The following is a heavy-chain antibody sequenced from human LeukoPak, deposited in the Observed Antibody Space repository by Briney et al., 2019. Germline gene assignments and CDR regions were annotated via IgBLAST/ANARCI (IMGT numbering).Heavy chain of an antibody. V-gene: IGHV3-23*01. D-gene: IGHD3-10*01. CDR3: AKGRSGSGSYYSPTDY. Sequence: GGSLRLSCAASGFTFSSYAMSWVRQAPGKGLEWVSAISGSGGSTYYADSVKSRFTISGDNSKNTLYLQMNSLRAEDTAVYYCAKGRSGSGSYYSPTDYWGQGTLVTVSS. J-gene: IGHJ4*02. CDR2: ISGSGGST. CDR1: GFTFSSYA.